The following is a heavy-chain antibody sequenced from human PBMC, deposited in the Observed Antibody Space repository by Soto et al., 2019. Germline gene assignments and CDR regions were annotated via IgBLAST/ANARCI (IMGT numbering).Heavy chain of an antibody. CDR1: GVSIIGYS. D-gene: IGHD6-13*01. V-gene: IGHV4-59*08. J-gene: IGHJ4*02. CDR3: ASNPEEAGKVY. Sequence: PSETLSLTCTVSGVSIIGYSWSWSLQSPWKGLEWIGYVHYSGSTNYNPSLKSRVTISVDTSKNQFSLKLSSVTAADTAVYYCASNPEEAGKVYWCQGTRVNVSS. CDR2: VHYSGST.